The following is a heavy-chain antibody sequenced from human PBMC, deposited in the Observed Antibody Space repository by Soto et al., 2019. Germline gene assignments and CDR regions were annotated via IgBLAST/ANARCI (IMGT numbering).Heavy chain of an antibody. CDR1: GGSISSYN. J-gene: IGHJ3*01. V-gene: IGHV4-59*01. CDR2: VYYSGFT. Sequence: QVQLQESGPGLVKPSETLSLTCMVSGGSISSYNWNWIRQPPGKGLEWIGSVYYSGFTSYNPSLQRRVTISADTSKNQFSLQLRSVTAADTAVYYCARDPDGDYSDSSALDVWGQGTLVTVSS. CDR3: ARDPDGDYSDSSALDV. D-gene: IGHD3-22*01.